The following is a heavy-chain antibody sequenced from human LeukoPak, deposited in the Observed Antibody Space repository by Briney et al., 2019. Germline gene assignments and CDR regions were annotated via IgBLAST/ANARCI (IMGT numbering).Heavy chain of an antibody. V-gene: IGHV4-39*01. Sequence: SETLSLTCTVSGGSIGSSPYYWGWIRQPPGKGLEWIGSVSYNGSTYYNPSLKSRVTISLDTSKNQFSLKLSSVTAAESAIYYCTRGDGDHGGVDYWGQGTLVTVSS. CDR3: TRGDGDHGGVDY. D-gene: IGHD4-17*01. CDR1: GGSIGSSPYY. J-gene: IGHJ4*02. CDR2: VSYNGST.